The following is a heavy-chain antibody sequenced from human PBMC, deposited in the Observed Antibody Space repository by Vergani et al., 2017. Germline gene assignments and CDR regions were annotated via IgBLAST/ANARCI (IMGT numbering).Heavy chain of an antibody. V-gene: IGHV3-48*01. CDR2: ISSSSSTI. CDR1: GFTFSSYS. D-gene: IGHD2-15*01. CDR3: ARDIDGIYYYYYMDV. J-gene: IGHJ6*03. Sequence: EVQLVESGGGLVQPGGSLRLSCAASGFTFSSYSMNWVRQAPGKGLEWVSYISSSSSTIYYADSVKGRFTISRDNAKNSLYLQMNSLRAEDTAVYYCARDIDGIYYYYYMDVWGKGTTVTVSS.